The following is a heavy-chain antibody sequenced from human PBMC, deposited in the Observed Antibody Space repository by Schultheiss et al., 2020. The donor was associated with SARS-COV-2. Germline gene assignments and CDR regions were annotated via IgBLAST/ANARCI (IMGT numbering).Heavy chain of an antibody. CDR2: IRSKANSYAT. V-gene: IGHV3-73*01. CDR3: AKEAFDYYDTVDIRNWFDP. Sequence: GESLKISCAASGFTFSGSAMHWVRQASGKGLEWVGRIRSKANSYATAYAASVKGRFTISRDNSKNTLYLQMNSLRAEDTAVYYCAKEAFDYYDTVDIRNWFDPWGQGTLVTVSS. CDR1: GFTFSGSA. J-gene: IGHJ5*02. D-gene: IGHD3-22*01.